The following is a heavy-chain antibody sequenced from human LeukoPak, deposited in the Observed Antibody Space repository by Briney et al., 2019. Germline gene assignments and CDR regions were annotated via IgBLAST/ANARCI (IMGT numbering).Heavy chain of an antibody. CDR1: GYTFTGYY. Sequence: ASVKVSCKASGYTFTGYYMHWVRQASGQGLEWMGRINPNRGGTNCAQKFQGRVTMTRDTAISTAYMELSRLRSDDTAVYYCARCNSGSYYFPDYWGQGTLVTVSS. J-gene: IGHJ4*02. V-gene: IGHV1-2*06. D-gene: IGHD1-26*01. CDR3: ARCNSGSYYFPDY. CDR2: INPNRGGT.